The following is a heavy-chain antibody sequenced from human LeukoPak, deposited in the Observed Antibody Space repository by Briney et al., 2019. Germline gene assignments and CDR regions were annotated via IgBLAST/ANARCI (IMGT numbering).Heavy chain of an antibody. J-gene: IGHJ6*03. Sequence: GGSLRLSCAASGFTFRSYDMHWVRQATGKGLEWVSGIGTAGEIYYPGSVKGRFTISRENAKNSLYLQMNSLRAEDTAVYYCARISGSYWWSYYYYMDVWGKGTTVTISS. CDR1: GFTFRSYD. CDR2: IGTAGEI. D-gene: IGHD1-26*01. V-gene: IGHV3-13*01. CDR3: ARISGSYWWSYYYYMDV.